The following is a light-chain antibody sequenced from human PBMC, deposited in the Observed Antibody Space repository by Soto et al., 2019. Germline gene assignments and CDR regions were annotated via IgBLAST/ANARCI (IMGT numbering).Light chain of an antibody. CDR1: SGHSTYA. CDR2: LHSEGSH. CDR3: QTWDTGIVV. J-gene: IGLJ2*01. Sequence: QLVLTQSHSASASLGASVNLTCTLSSGHSTYAIAWHQQQPENGPRFLIKLHSEGSHIKGDGIPHRFSGSSSGAERYLTISSLQSEDEADYYCQTWDTGIVVFGGGTKLTVL. V-gene: IGLV4-69*01.